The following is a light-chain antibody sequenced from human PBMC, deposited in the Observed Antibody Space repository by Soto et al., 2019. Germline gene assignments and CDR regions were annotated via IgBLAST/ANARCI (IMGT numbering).Light chain of an antibody. CDR1: ISNIGNNY. CDR3: AAWDDTVRSYV. V-gene: IGLV1-47*01. J-gene: IGLJ1*01. CDR2: RND. Sequence: QSVLTQPSSVSGTPGHGVTISCSGSISNIGNNYVYWFQQLPGTSPKVLTNRNDQRPSGVPDRFSGSKSGTSASLAISGLRYEDEADYYCAAWDDTVRSYVFGTGTKLTVL.